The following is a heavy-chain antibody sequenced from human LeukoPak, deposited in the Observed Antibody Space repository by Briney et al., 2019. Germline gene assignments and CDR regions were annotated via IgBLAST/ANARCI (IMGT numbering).Heavy chain of an antibody. CDR1: GFTFSSYW. Sequence: GGSLRLSCAASGFTFSSYWMHWVRQAPGKGLVWVSRINSDGSSTSYADSVKGRFTISRDNAKNTLYLQMNSLRAEDTAVYYCARTFGEQFPFDYWGQGILVTVSS. J-gene: IGHJ4*02. CDR2: INSDGSST. V-gene: IGHV3-74*01. CDR3: ARTFGEQFPFDY. D-gene: IGHD3-10*01.